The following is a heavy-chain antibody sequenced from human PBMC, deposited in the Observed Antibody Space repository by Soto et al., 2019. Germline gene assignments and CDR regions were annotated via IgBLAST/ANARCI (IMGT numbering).Heavy chain of an antibody. V-gene: IGHV4-34*01. CDR2: INHSGST. CDR1: GGSFSGYY. J-gene: IGHJ4*02. D-gene: IGHD1-7*01. CDR3: ARGRNLPKLAPDY. Sequence: PSETLSLTCAVYGGSFSGYYWSWIRQPPGKGLGWIGEINHSGSTNYNPSLKSRVTISVDTSKNQFSLKLSSVTAADTAVYYCARGRNLPKLAPDYWGQGTLVTVSS.